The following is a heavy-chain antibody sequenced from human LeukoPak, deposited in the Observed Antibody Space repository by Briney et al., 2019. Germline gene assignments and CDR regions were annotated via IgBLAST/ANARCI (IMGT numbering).Heavy chain of an antibody. V-gene: IGHV3-9*01. D-gene: IGHD4-23*01. CDR2: ISWNSGSI. J-gene: IGHJ4*02. CDR3: AKAPLGTSGFDY. Sequence: GGSLRLSCAASGFTFDDYAVHWVRQAPGKGLEWVSGISWNSGSIGYADSVKGRFTISRDNAKNSLYLQMNSLRAEDTALYYCAKAPLGTSGFDYWGQGTLVTVSS. CDR1: GFTFDDYA.